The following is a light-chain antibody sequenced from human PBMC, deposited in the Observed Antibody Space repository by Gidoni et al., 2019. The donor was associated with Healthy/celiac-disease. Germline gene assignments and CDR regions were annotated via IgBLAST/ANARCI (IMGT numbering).Light chain of an antibody. Sequence: DIQMTQSPSSLSASVGDRVTITCRASQSISSYLNWYQQKPGKAPKLLIYAASSLQSGVPSRFSGSGSGTDCTLTISSLQPEDFATYYCQQMETFGQXTKVEIK. V-gene: IGKV1-39*01. CDR1: QSISSY. J-gene: IGKJ1*01. CDR3: QQMET. CDR2: AAS.